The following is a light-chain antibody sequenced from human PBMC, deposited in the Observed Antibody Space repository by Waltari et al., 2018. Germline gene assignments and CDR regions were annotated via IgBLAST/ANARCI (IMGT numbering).Light chain of an antibody. V-gene: IGLV4-69*01. CDR2: INPDGSQ. Sequence: QPVLTQSPSASASLGASVTLTCTLNNEHSTYAIAWLQQQPEKGPRYLMKINPDGSQNKGDGIPARFSALSSGAERYLAISNLQSEDESDYYCQTWGTGLHVFGGGTKLSVL. CDR3: QTWGTGLHV. CDR1: NEHSTYA. J-gene: IGLJ2*01.